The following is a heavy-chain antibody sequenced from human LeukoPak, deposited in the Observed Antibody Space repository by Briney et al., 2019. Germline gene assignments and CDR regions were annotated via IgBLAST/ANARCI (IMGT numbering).Heavy chain of an antibody. CDR1: GGSISSGSYY. Sequence: SQTLSLTCTVSGGSISSGSYYWSWIRQPAGKGLEWIGRIYTSGITNYNPSLKSRVTISVDTSKNQFSLKLSSVTAADTAVYYCAREEANWRCLDYWGQGTLVTVSS. CDR2: IYTSGIT. D-gene: IGHD7-27*01. CDR3: AREEANWRCLDY. J-gene: IGHJ4*02. V-gene: IGHV4-61*02.